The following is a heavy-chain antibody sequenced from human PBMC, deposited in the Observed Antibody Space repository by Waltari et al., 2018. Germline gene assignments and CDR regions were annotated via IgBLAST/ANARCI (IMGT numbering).Heavy chain of an antibody. J-gene: IGHJ6*02. CDR2: IYYSGST. V-gene: IGHV4-39*01. CDR1: GVSISRSSSS. CDR3: ARQGYDFWSGYYNLGMDV. D-gene: IGHD3-3*01. Sequence: QLQLQESGPGLVKPSETLSLTCTVSGVSISRSSSSWGWIRQPPGKGLEWIGSIYYSGSTYYNPSLKSRVTISVDTSKNQFSLKLSSVTAADTAVYYCARQGYDFWSGYYNLGMDVWGQGTTVTVSS.